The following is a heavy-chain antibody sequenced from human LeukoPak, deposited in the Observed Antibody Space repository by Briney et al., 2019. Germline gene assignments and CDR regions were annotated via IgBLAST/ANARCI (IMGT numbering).Heavy chain of an antibody. CDR2: IIPIFGTA. CDR1: GGTFSSYG. Sequence: SVKVSCKTSGGTFSSYGISWVRQAPGQGIEWMGGIIPIFGTANYAQKFQGRVTITADESTSTAYMELSSLRSEDTAVYYCARPYSSSSYYYGMDVWGQGTTVTVSS. CDR3: ARPYSSSSYYYGMDV. D-gene: IGHD6-6*01. V-gene: IGHV1-69*01. J-gene: IGHJ6*02.